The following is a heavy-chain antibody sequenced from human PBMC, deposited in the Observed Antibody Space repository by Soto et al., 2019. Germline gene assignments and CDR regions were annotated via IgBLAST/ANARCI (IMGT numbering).Heavy chain of an antibody. Sequence: PGGSLRLSCVVSGITFSRYWMSWVRQAPGKGLEWVANIKQDGSEKYYVDSVKGRFTISRDNAKNSLFLQMNSLRAEDTAVYYCASFPWYLDLSDP. CDR1: GITFSRYW. J-gene: IGHJ5*02. CDR3: ASFPWYLDLSDP. D-gene: IGHD1-20*01. CDR2: IKQDGSEK. V-gene: IGHV3-7*01.